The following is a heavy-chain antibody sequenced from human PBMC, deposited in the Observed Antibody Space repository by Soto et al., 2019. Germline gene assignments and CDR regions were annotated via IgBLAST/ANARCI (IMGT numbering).Heavy chain of an antibody. D-gene: IGHD3-10*01. Sequence: QVQLQESGPGLVKPSETLSLTCTVSGGSISSYYWSWIRQPPGKGLEWIGYIYYSGSTNYNPSLKSRVTVSVDPSKNQFSRKLSSVTAADTAVYYGAGTRFGWGIWFDPWGQGTLVTVSS. J-gene: IGHJ5*02. V-gene: IGHV4-59*01. CDR3: AGTRFGWGIWFDP. CDR2: IYYSGST. CDR1: GGSISSYY.